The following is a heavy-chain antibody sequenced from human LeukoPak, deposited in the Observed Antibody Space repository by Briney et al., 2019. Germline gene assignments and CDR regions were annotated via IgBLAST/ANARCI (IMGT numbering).Heavy chain of an antibody. CDR2: TRNKANSYTT. Sequence: GGSLRLSCAASGFTFSDHYMDWVRQAPGKGLEWVGRTRNKANSYTTGYAASVKGRFTISRDDSNNSLYLQMNSLKTDDTAVYYCARSGRSGSYYSDFDYWGQGTLVTVSS. CDR1: GFTFSDHY. CDR3: ARSGRSGSYYSDFDY. J-gene: IGHJ4*02. D-gene: IGHD1-26*01. V-gene: IGHV3-72*01.